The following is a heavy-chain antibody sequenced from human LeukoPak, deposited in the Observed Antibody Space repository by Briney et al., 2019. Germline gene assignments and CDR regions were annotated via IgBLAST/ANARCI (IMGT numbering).Heavy chain of an antibody. V-gene: IGHV3-33*06. Sequence: GGSLRLSCAASGFTFSSYGMHWVRQAPGKGLEWVAVIWYDGSNKYYADSVKGRFTISRDNSKNTLYLQMNSLRAEDTAVYYCAKLIAGYDFSSGHHGDYWGQGTLVTVSS. CDR2: IWYDGSNK. CDR1: GFTFSSYG. J-gene: IGHJ4*02. CDR3: AKLIAGYDFSSGHHGDY. D-gene: IGHD3-3*01.